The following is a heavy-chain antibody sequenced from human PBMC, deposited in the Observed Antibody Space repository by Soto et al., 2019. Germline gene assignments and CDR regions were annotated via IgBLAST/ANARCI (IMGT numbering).Heavy chain of an antibody. CDR3: ARGAVGTVRAPFDY. CDR1: GFTFSDYY. D-gene: IGHD4-17*01. J-gene: IGHJ4*02. CDR2: ISSSGRTI. Sequence: QVQLVESGGGLVKPGGSLRLSCAASGFTFSDYYMNWIRQAPVKGLEWISYISSSGRTIYYADSVKGQFTISRDNANNSLYLQMNSLRAEDTAVYYCARGAVGTVRAPFDYWGQGTLVTVSS. V-gene: IGHV3-11*01.